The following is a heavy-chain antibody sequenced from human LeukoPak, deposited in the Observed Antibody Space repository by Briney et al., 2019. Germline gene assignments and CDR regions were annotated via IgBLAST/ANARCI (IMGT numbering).Heavy chain of an antibody. CDR2: IYYSGST. CDR3: ASGPGDGYNSIWYFDL. CDR1: GYSISSGYF. D-gene: IGHD5-24*01. Sequence: PSETLSLTCTVSGYSISSGYFWGWIRQPPGKGLEWIETIYYSGSTNYNPSLKSRVTISVDTSKNQFSLKLSSVTAADTAVYYCASGPGDGYNSIWYFDLWGRGTLVTVSS. V-gene: IGHV4-38-2*02. J-gene: IGHJ2*01.